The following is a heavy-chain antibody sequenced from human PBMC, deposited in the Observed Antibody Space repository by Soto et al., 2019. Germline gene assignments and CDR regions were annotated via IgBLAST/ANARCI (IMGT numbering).Heavy chain of an antibody. J-gene: IGHJ4*02. CDR1: GGSISSGGYC. V-gene: IGHV4-30-2*01. D-gene: IGHD6-6*01. CDR2: IYHSGST. Sequence: PSETLSLTCAVSGGSISSGGYCWSWIRQPPGKGLEWIGYIYHSGSTYYNPSLKSRVTISVDRSKNQFSLKLSSVTAADTAVYYCARALYSSSSGFDYWGQGTLVTVSS. CDR3: ARALYSSSSGFDY.